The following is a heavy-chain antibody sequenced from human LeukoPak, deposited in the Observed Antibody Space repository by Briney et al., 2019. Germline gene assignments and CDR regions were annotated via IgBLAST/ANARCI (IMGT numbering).Heavy chain of an antibody. CDR1: GFLFGSHA. Sequence: GGSLRLSCAASGFLFGSHAMNWVRQAPGKGLEWVSGISGSGGSTYYADSVKGLFTISRGNSKNTLFLQMNSLRPEDTAVYFCARDPGGYFDYWGQGTLVTVSS. CDR3: ARDPGGYFDY. CDR2: ISGSGGST. V-gene: IGHV3-23*01. D-gene: IGHD3-10*01. J-gene: IGHJ4*02.